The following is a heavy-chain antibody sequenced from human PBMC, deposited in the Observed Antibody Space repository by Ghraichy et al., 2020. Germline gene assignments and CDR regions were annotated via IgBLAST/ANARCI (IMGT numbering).Heavy chain of an antibody. V-gene: IGHV3-23*01. J-gene: IGHJ4*02. D-gene: IGHD4-11*01. Sequence: GGSLRLSCAASGFTFSSYAMSWVRQAPGKGLEWVSAISGSGGSTYYADSVKGRFTISRDNSKNTLYLQMNSLRAEDTAVYYCAKGDRMTTVTYRSWYDYWGQGTLVTVSS. CDR1: GFTFSSYA. CDR2: ISGSGGST. CDR3: AKGDRMTTVTYRSWYDY.